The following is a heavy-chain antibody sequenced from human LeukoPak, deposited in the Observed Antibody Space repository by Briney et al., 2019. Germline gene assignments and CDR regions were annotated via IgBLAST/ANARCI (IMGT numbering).Heavy chain of an antibody. CDR3: ARPYTSYYYDSSGYPSPTYFDY. D-gene: IGHD3-22*01. CDR2: IYPGDSGT. J-gene: IGHJ4*02. CDR1: GYSFTSYW. V-gene: IGHV5-51*01. Sequence: GGSLKISCKGSGYSFTSYWISWVGQMPGKSLEWMGIIYPGDSGTRYSPSFQGQVTISADKSISTAYLQWSSLKASDTAMYYCARPYTSYYYDSSGYPSPTYFDYWGQGTLVTVSS.